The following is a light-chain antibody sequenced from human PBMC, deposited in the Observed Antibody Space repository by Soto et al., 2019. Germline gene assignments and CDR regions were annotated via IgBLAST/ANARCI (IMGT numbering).Light chain of an antibody. CDR2: YDS. Sequence: SYELTQPPSVSVAPGKTARITCGGNNIGSKSVHWYQQKPGQAPVLVIYYDSDRPSGIPERFSGSNSGNTATLTISRVEAGDEADYYCQAWDSSSDHSVVFGGGTKLTVL. CDR1: NIGSKS. J-gene: IGLJ2*01. V-gene: IGLV3-21*04. CDR3: QAWDSSSDHSVV.